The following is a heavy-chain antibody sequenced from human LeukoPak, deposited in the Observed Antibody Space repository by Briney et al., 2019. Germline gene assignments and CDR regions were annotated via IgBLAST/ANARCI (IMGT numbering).Heavy chain of an antibody. J-gene: IGHJ3*02. CDR3: AGALPRIVLTDAVDI. Sequence: GGSLRLSCAASGFTFSSYSMNWVRQAPGKGLEWVSSISSSSSYIYYADSVKGRFTISRDNAKNSLYLQVNSLRVEDTAVYYCAGALPRIVLTDAVDIWGQGTLVTVSS. D-gene: IGHD1-26*01. V-gene: IGHV3-21*01. CDR2: ISSSSSYI. CDR1: GFTFSSYS.